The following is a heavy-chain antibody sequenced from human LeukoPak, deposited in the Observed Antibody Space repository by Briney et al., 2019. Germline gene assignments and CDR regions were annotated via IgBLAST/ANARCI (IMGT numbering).Heavy chain of an antibody. V-gene: IGHV4-39*02. CDR1: GGSISSSSYY. CDR2: IYYSGST. Sequence: PSETLSLTCTVSGGSISSSSYYWGWIRQPPGKGLEWIGSIYYSGSTYYNPSLKSRVTISVDTSKNQFSLKLSSVTAADTAVYYCARDIVVVPAAILGAFDIWGQGTMVTVSS. D-gene: IGHD2-2*02. CDR3: ARDIVVVPAAILGAFDI. J-gene: IGHJ3*02.